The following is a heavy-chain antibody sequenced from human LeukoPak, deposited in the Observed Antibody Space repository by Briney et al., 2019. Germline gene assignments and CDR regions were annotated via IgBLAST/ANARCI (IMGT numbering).Heavy chain of an antibody. Sequence: GGSLRLSCSGSGFPFSIHALHWVRQAPRKGLEYVSAINNNGGTTYYADSVKDRFTISRDNSKSTLFLQMSSLRPEDTAVYYCVNSRMTTVTAFDYWGQGTLVTVSS. V-gene: IGHV3-64D*06. D-gene: IGHD4-17*01. CDR2: INNNGGTT. CDR3: VNSRMTTVTAFDY. J-gene: IGHJ4*02. CDR1: GFPFSIHA.